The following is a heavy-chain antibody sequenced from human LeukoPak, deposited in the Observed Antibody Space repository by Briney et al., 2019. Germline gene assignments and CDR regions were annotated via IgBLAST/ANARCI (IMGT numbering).Heavy chain of an antibody. CDR1: GFTFSSYA. J-gene: IGHJ4*02. V-gene: IGHV3-30*02. CDR3: AKDSAVVTRYFDY. CDR2: IRYDGSNK. D-gene: IGHD4-23*01. Sequence: GGSLRLSCAASGFTFSSYAMHWVRQAPGKGLEWVAFIRYDGSNKYYADSVKGRFTISRDNSKNTLYLQMNSLRAEDTAVYYCAKDSAVVTRYFDYRGQGTLVTVSS.